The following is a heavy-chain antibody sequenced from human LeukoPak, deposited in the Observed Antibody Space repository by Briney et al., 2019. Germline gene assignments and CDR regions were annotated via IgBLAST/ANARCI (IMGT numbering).Heavy chain of an antibody. CDR1: GGSISRGGYF. CDR3: ARDRGGSGGGWFDL. V-gene: IGHV4-31*03. D-gene: IGHD2-15*01. Sequence: SQTLSLPCTVSGGSISRGGYFWSWIRQHPGKGLEWIGYIYYSGSTYYNPSLMSRVTISVDTSKNQFSLKLSSVTAADTAVYYCARDRGGSGGGWFDLWGQGTLVTVSS. J-gene: IGHJ5*02. CDR2: IYYSGST.